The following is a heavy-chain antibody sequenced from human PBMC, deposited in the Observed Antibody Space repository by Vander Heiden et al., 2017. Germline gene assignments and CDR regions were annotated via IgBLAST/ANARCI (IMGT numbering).Heavy chain of an antibody. J-gene: IGHJ2*01. V-gene: IGHV4-39*01. Sequence: QLQLQASGPGLVRPSETLSLTCSVSRGSVRSSAYFWAWIRQPPGKGLEWIASIFYAGNTFYNPSLKSRVSISVDMPSDQFSLKPTSVIASDTAVYYCARHDSGLWYFDLWGRGTLVTVSS. CDR3: ARHDSGLWYFDL. D-gene: IGHD3-10*01. CDR1: RGSVRSSAYF. CDR2: IFYAGNT.